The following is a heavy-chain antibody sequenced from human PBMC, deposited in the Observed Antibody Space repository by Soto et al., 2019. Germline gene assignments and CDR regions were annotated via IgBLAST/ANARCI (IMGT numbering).Heavy chain of an antibody. Sequence: QVQLVQSGAEVKKPGSSVKVSCKASGGIFTRYDIRWVRQAPGQGLEWMGAIIPIFGTANYAQKFQGRVTITADASTSTAYMELSSLRSEDTAIYYCARDGGNICSGGSCYFQAPDYWGQGTLVTVSP. V-gene: IGHV1-69*01. CDR1: GGIFTRYD. D-gene: IGHD2-15*01. CDR3: ARDGGNICSGGSCYFQAPDY. J-gene: IGHJ4*02. CDR2: IIPIFGTA.